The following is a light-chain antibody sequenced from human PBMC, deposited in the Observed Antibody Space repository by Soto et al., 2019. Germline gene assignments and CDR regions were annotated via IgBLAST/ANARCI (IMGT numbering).Light chain of an antibody. CDR3: PQRSKWPLT. V-gene: IGKV3-11*01. Sequence: EIVLTQSPATLSLSPGERATLSCRASQSISSFLAWYQQKPGQAPRLLIYDASNRATGTPARFSGSESGTNFTLTIRRLDPEDFAVYYCPQRSKWPLTFGQGTKVEI. J-gene: IGKJ1*01. CDR1: QSISSF. CDR2: DAS.